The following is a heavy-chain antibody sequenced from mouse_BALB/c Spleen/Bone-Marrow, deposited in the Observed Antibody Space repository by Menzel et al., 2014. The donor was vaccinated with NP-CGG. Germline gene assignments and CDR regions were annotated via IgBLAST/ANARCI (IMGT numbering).Heavy chain of an antibody. Sequence: VQLQQSGAELVRPGTSVKVSCKASGYAFTSYLIEWVKQRPGQGLEWIGVINPGSGGTNYNEKFKGKATLTADKSSSTAYMQLSSLTSDDSAVYFCARGGDYGFMDYWGQGTSVTVSS. V-gene: IGHV1-54*01. D-gene: IGHD1-2*01. CDR2: INPGSGGT. CDR1: GYAFTSYL. J-gene: IGHJ4*01. CDR3: ARGGDYGFMDY.